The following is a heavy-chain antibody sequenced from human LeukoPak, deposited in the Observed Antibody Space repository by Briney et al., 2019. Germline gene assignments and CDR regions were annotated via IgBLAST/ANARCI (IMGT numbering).Heavy chain of an antibody. D-gene: IGHD3-22*01. Sequence: ASVTVSFKASGHTFTAYYMFWVRQAPGQGLEWMGWINPNSGGTNYAPKFQGGVTMTRDTSISTAYMELSRLRSDDTAVYYCARGTYYYDSSGYYSYYFDYWGQGTLVTVSS. V-gene: IGHV1-2*02. CDR2: INPNSGGT. CDR1: GHTFTAYY. J-gene: IGHJ4*02. CDR3: ARGTYYYDSSGYYSYYFDY.